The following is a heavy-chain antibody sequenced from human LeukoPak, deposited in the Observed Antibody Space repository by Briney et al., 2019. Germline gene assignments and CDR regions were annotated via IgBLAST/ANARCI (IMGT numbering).Heavy chain of an antibody. CDR3: AKDLAGIAVAYFGY. D-gene: IGHD6-19*01. CDR2: LYSAGST. J-gene: IGHJ4*02. V-gene: IGHV3-53*01. CDR1: GFIVSNNF. Sequence: GGSLRLSCAASGFIVSNNFMSWVRQAPGKGLEWVSVLYSAGSTFYVDSVKGRFTISRDNSKNTLYLQMNSLRAEDTAVYYCAKDLAGIAVAYFGYWGQGTLVTVSS.